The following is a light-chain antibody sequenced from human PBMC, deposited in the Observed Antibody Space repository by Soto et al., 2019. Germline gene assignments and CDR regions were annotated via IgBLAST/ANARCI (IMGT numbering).Light chain of an antibody. CDR1: SSDVGAYNY. CDR2: EVN. CDR3: CSSARGSTLVV. V-gene: IGLV2-14*01. Sequence: QSALTQPASVSGSPGQSITIPCTGTSSDVGAYNYVSWYQQRPTKAPKLLIYEVNTRPSGVSTRFSGSKSGITASLTISGLQPEDEADYYCCSSARGSTLVVFGGGTKLTVL. J-gene: IGLJ3*02.